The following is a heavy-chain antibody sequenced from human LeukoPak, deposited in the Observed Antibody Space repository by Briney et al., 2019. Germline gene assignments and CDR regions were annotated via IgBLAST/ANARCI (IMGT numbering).Heavy chain of an antibody. Sequence: GESLKISCKGSGYSFTSYWIGWVRQMPGKGLEWMGIIYPGDSDTRYSPSFQGQVTISADKSISTAYLQWSSLKASDTAMYYCARHPGSAYYYYYYMTSGAKGPRSPSP. V-gene: IGHV5-51*01. D-gene: IGHD1-14*01. CDR3: ARHPGSAYYYYYYMTS. J-gene: IGHJ6*03. CDR2: IYPGDSDT. CDR1: GYSFTSYW.